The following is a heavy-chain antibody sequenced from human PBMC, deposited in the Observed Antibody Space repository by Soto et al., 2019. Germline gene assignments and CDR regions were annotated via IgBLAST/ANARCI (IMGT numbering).Heavy chain of an antibody. Sequence: PSEALSLTCTVSGGSSRSGAYYWSWIGQHPGKGLEWIGYIYDRGTTYYNPSLESRVSISVDTSKNQFSLRLTSVTAADTAVYFCAREEFVSGRYRKIDYWGQGTLVTVSS. D-gene: IGHD1-26*01. CDR2: IYDRGTT. V-gene: IGHV4-31*03. CDR3: AREEFVSGRYRKIDY. J-gene: IGHJ4*02. CDR1: GGSSRSGAYY.